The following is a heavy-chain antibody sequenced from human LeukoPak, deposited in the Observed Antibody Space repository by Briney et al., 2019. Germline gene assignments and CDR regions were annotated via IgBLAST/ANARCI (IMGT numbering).Heavy chain of an antibody. D-gene: IGHD6-13*01. J-gene: IGHJ3*02. Sequence: GASVKVSCKASGYTFTSYGISWVRQAPGQGLEWMGWISAYNGNTNYAQKLQGRVTMTTDTSTSTAYMELRSLRSDDTAVYYCARDTSPRIAAIYYDAFDIWGQGTMVTVSS. CDR1: GYTFTSYG. V-gene: IGHV1-18*01. CDR2: ISAYNGNT. CDR3: ARDTSPRIAAIYYDAFDI.